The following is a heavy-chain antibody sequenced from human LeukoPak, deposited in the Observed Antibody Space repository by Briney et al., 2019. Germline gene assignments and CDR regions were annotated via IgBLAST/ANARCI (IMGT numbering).Heavy chain of an antibody. V-gene: IGHV1-2*02. CDR2: INPNSGGT. D-gene: IGHD4-17*01. CDR1: GYTFTGYY. J-gene: IGHJ4*02. CDR3: ARVGDYGDRRFDY. Sequence: ASVKVSCKASGYTFTGYYMHWVRQAPGQGLEWMGWINPNSGGTNYAQKFQGRATMTRDTSISTAYMELSRLRSDDTAVYYCARVGDYGDRRFDYWGQGTLVTVSS.